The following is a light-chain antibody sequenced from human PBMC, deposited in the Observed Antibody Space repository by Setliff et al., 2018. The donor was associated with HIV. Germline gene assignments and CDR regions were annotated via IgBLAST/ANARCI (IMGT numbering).Light chain of an antibody. Sequence: QSVLTQPASVSGSPGQSITISCTGTSSDVGGYNYVSWYQQHPGKAPKLIIYEVRNRPSGVSNRFSGSKSGNTASLTISGLQAEDDGDYYCSSYAITNTLPFGTGTKVTVL. CDR2: EVR. J-gene: IGLJ1*01. CDR1: SSDVGGYNY. V-gene: IGLV2-14*01. CDR3: SSYAITNTLP.